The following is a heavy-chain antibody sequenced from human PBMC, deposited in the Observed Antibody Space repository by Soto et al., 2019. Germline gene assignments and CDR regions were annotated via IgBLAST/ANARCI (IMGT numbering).Heavy chain of an antibody. J-gene: IGHJ5*01. D-gene: IGHD3-16*01. CDR1: GFIFSDYY. CDR3: ARGNRGFGFWFDS. V-gene: IGHV3-11*01. Sequence: QVQLVDSGGKLVKSGGSLRLSCAASGFIFSDYYMTWIRQAPGKGLEWVSHISSSGITISYADSVKGRFTISRDNANNSLYLQMDSLRAYDTAGYYCARGNRGFGFWFDSWGQGTPVTVSS. CDR2: ISSSGITI.